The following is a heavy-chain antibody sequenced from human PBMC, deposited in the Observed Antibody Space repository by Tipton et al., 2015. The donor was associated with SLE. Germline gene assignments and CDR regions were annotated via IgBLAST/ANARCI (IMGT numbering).Heavy chain of an antibody. CDR1: GGSFSGYY. CDR2: INHSGST. CDR3: ARSLGYCTNGVCYYYYYYMDV. J-gene: IGHJ6*03. Sequence: LRLSCAVYGGSFSGYYWSWIRQPPGKGLEWIGEINHSGSTNYNPSLKSRVTISVDTSKNQFSLKLSSVTAADTAVYYCARSLGYCTNGVCYYYYYYMDVWGKGTTVTVSS. V-gene: IGHV4-34*01. D-gene: IGHD2-8*01.